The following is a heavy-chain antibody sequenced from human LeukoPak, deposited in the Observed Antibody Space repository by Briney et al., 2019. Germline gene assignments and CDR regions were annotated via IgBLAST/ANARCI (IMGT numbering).Heavy chain of an antibody. V-gene: IGHV3-49*03. CDR1: GFTFGDYA. J-gene: IGHJ6*02. Sequence: GGSLRLSCTASGFTFGDYAMSWFRQAPGKGLEWVGFIRSKAYGGTTEYAASVKGRFTISRDDSKSIAYLRMNSLKTEDTAVYYCTRDQRLELQYYYYYGMDVWGQGTTVTVSS. CDR2: IRSKAYGGTT. CDR3: TRDQRLELQYYYYYGMDV. D-gene: IGHD1-7*01.